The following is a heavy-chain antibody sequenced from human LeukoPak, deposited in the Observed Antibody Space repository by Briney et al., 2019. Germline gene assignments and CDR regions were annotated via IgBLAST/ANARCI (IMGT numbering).Heavy chain of an antibody. CDR2: ISGGSGSI. V-gene: IGHV3-48*02. Sequence: GRSLRLSCAASGFTFSSYAMNWVRQAPGKGLEWVSYISGGSGSIYYADSVKGRFTISRDNAKNSLYLQMNSLRDEDTAVYYCARERWGSCGGDCYLFDYWGQGTLVTVSS. CDR3: ARERWGSCGGDCYLFDY. D-gene: IGHD2-21*02. CDR1: GFTFSSYA. J-gene: IGHJ4*02.